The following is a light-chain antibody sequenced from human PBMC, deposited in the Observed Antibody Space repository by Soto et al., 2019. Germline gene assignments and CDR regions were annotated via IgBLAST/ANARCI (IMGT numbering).Light chain of an antibody. J-gene: IGLJ1*01. Sequence: QSVLTQPPSVSAAPGQQVTISCSGSSSNIGDNYVSWYQHLPGTAPKLVVYDNDRRPSGIPGRFSGSKSGTSATLVITGLQTGDEADYYCVTWDESLYGNYLFGSGTKATVL. V-gene: IGLV1-51*01. CDR1: SSNIGDNY. CDR2: DND. CDR3: VTWDESLYGNYL.